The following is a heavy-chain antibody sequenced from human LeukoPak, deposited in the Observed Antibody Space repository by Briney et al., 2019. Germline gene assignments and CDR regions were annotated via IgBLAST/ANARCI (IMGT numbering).Heavy chain of an antibody. D-gene: IGHD3-10*01. CDR1: GGSISSGDYY. Sequence: SQTLSLTCTVSGGSISSGDYYWSWIRQPPGKGLEWIVYIYYSGSTYYNPSLKSRVTISVDTSKNQFSLKLSSVTAADTAVYYCARASSGSGYYYYGMDVWGKGTTVTVSS. CDR2: IYYSGST. V-gene: IGHV4-30-4*01. CDR3: ARASSGSGYYYYGMDV. J-gene: IGHJ6*04.